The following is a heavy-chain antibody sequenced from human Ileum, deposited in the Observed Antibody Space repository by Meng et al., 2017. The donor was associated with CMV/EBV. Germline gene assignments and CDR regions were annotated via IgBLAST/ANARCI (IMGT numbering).Heavy chain of an antibody. CDR2: INWGSGTT. V-gene: IGHV3-20*03. D-gene: IGHD4-17*01. CDR3: ATGGVATVTARGLGY. CDR1: GFTFHYYG. J-gene: IGHJ4*02. Sequence: SGFTFHYYGMNWARQAPGKGLEWVSGINWGSGTTNYADSVKGRFTISRDNAKNSLFLQMNSLRAEDTALYYCATGGVATVTARGLGYWGQGILVTVSS.